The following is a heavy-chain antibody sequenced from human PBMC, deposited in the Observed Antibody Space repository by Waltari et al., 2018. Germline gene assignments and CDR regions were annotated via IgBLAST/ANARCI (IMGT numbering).Heavy chain of an antibody. V-gene: IGHV1-18*01. CDR1: GYTFTSYG. J-gene: IGHJ4*02. CDR3: ARGDDILTGYYNGFDY. Sequence: QVQLVQSGVEVKEPGASVKVSCKASGYTFTSYGISWVRQAPGQGLEWMGWISAYNGDTKYAKKFQGRVTRTIDTSTTTAYMELRSLRSDDTAMYYCARGDDILTGYYNGFDYWGQGTLVTISS. CDR2: ISAYNGDT. D-gene: IGHD3-9*01.